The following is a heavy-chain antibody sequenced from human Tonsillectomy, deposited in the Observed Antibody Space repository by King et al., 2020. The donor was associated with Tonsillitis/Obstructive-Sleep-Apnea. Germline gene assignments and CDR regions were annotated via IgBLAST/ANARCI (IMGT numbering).Heavy chain of an antibody. V-gene: IGHV3-23*04. Sequence: VQLVESGGGLVQPGGSLRLSCTASGFTFSFSAMSWVRQAPGKGLEWVSSISGSGETIYYTESVKGRFTISRDNSNNFLYLQMNSLRAEDTALYYCAKSLGNPDSEYWGQGTLVTVSS. CDR3: AKSLGNPDSEY. CDR1: GFTFSFSA. J-gene: IGHJ4*02. CDR2: ISGSGETI.